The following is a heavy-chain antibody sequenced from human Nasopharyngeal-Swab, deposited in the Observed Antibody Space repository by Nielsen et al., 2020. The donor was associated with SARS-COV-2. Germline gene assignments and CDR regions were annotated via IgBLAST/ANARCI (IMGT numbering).Heavy chain of an antibody. J-gene: IGHJ5*02. CDR2: IYYSGST. D-gene: IGHD3-22*01. V-gene: IGHV4-39*07. CDR3: ARGGVGKHGYYYDSSGQYNWFDP. Sequence: PGKGLEWLGSIYYSGSTYYNPSLKSRVTISVDTSKNQFSLKLSSVTAADTAVYYCARGGVGKHGYYYDSSGQYNWFDPWGQGTLVTVSS.